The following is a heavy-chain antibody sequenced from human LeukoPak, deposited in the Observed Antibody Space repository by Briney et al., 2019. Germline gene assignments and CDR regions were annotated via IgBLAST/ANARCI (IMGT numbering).Heavy chain of an antibody. J-gene: IGHJ5*02. V-gene: IGHV4-4*07. CDR1: GGSISSYY. CDR2: IYTSGST. CDR3: ARDAGYDFWSGYYLGVNWFDP. Sequence: PSETLSLTCTVSGGSISSYYWSWIRQPAGKGLEWIGRIYTSGSTNYNPSLKSRVTMSVDTSKNQFSLKLSSVTAADTAAYYCARDAGYDFWSGYYLGVNWFDPWGQGTLVTVSS. D-gene: IGHD3-3*01.